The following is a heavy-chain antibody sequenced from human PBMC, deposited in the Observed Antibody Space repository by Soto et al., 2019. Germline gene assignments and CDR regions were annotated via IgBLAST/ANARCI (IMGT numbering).Heavy chain of an antibody. CDR1: GFTFSSYA. CDR3: AKERWDIVVVPADLTEDYYYYMDV. Sequence: EVQLLESGGGLVQPGGSLRLSCAASGFTFSSYAMSWVRQAPGKGLEWVSAISGSGGSTYYADSVKGRFTISRDNSKNTLYLQMNSLRAEDTAVYYCAKERWDIVVVPADLTEDYYYYMDVWGKGTTVTVSS. D-gene: IGHD2-2*01. CDR2: ISGSGGST. V-gene: IGHV3-23*01. J-gene: IGHJ6*03.